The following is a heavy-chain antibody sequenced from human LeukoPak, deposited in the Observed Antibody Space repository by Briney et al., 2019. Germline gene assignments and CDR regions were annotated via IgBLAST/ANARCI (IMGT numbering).Heavy chain of an antibody. J-gene: IGHJ3*01. CDR2: ISAGGGST. Sequence: AGGSLRLSCAASGFTFSSYAMSWVRQAPGKGLEWVSSISAGGGSTNYADSVKGRFTIPRENPKNTLYLQMNSLRAEDTAVYYCAKCRLSYGDDAFHVWGQGTMVLVSS. D-gene: IGHD4-17*01. CDR3: AKCRLSYGDDAFHV. CDR1: GFTFSSYA. V-gene: IGHV3-23*01.